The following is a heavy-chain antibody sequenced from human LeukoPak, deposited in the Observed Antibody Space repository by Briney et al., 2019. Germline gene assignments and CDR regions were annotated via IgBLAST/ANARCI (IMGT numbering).Heavy chain of an antibody. CDR2: VYYSGNTGST. J-gene: IGHJ4*02. CDR1: GASISSHY. D-gene: IGHD4-17*01. Sequence: PSETLSLTCSVSGASISSHYWSWIRQPPGKGLEWIGYVYYSGNTGSTNYNPSLRSRVTMSLDTSKNQFSLTLTSVTAADTAVYYCARAGPTVDPYFDYWGQGTLVTVSS. CDR3: ARAGPTVDPYFDY. V-gene: IGHV4-59*11.